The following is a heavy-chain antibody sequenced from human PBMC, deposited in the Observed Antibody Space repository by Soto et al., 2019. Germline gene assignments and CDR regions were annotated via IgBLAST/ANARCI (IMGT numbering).Heavy chain of an antibody. CDR2: ISYDGSNK. CDR3: ARDREEWVIAAASNWYYFDY. Sequence: QVPLVESGGGVVQPGRSLRLSCAASGFTFSSYAMHWVRQAPGKGLEWVAVISYDGSNKYYADSVKGRFTISRDNSKNTLYLQMNSLRAEDTAVYYCARDREEWVIAAASNWYYFDYWGQGTLVTVSS. D-gene: IGHD6-13*01. CDR1: GFTFSSYA. V-gene: IGHV3-30-3*01. J-gene: IGHJ4*02.